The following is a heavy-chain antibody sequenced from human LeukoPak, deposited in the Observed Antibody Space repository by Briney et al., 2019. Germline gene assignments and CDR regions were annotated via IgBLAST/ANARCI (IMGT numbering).Heavy chain of an antibody. V-gene: IGHV4-34*01. J-gene: IGHJ5*02. D-gene: IGHD3-3*01. Sequence: SETLSLTCAVYGGSFSGYYWSWIRQPPGKGLEWIGEINHSGSTNYNPSLKSRVTISVDASENQVSLKLSSVTAADTAIYYCARGLAYYDFWSGYSGWFDPWGQGILVAVSS. CDR3: ARGLAYYDFWSGYSGWFDP. CDR2: INHSGST. CDR1: GGSFSGYY.